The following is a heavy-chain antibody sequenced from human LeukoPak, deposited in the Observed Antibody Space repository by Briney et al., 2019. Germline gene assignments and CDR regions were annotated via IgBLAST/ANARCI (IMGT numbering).Heavy chain of an antibody. V-gene: IGHV3-30*04. CDR1: GFTFSSYA. Sequence: GRSLRLSCAASGFTFSSYAMYWVCQAPGKGLEWVAVISYDGSNKYYADSVKGRFTISRDNSKNTLYLQMNSLRAEDTAVYYCARDPTFDYWGQGTLVTVSS. J-gene: IGHJ4*02. CDR2: ISYDGSNK. CDR3: ARDPTFDY.